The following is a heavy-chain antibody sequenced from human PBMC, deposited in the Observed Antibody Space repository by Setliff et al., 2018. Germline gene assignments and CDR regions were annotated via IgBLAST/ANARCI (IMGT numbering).Heavy chain of an antibody. CDR2: IIPIFGTA. D-gene: IGHD6-13*01. V-gene: IGHV1-69*06. Sequence: GASVKVSCKDSGYTFSSYAISWVRQAPGQGLEWVGGIIPIFGTANYAQKFQGRVTKTEDTSTATAYMELSSLRAEDTAVYYCARDQVYGSSWYYYYYYMDVWGKGTTVTVSS. J-gene: IGHJ6*03. CDR3: ARDQVYGSSWYYYYYYMDV. CDR1: GYTFSSYA.